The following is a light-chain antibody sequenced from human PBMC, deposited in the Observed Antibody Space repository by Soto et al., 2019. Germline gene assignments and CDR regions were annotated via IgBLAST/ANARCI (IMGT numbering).Light chain of an antibody. CDR3: QVWDRTSNHYV. CDR2: DDS. J-gene: IGLJ1*01. Sequence: SYELAQPPSVSVAPGQTVRVTCGGKNIGSKSVHWYQQKPGQAPVLVVYDDSDRPSRIPERFSGSNSGSTATLTISRVEAGDEAGYHCQVWDRTSNHYVFGSGTKVTVL. CDR1: NIGSKS. V-gene: IGLV3-21*02.